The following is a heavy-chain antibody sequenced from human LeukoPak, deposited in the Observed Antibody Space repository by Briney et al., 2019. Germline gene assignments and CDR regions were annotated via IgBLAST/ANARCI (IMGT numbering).Heavy chain of an antibody. D-gene: IGHD3-3*01. Sequence: SETLSLTCTVSRHSVSSGFYWGWIRQPPGKELEWIGTIYHSGSTYYNPSLKSRLTISVDTSKNQFSLRLSSVTAADTAVYYCAREESYYGVVPLLGGGFDYWGQGALVTVSS. V-gene: IGHV4-38-2*02. J-gene: IGHJ4*02. CDR3: AREESYYGVVPLLGGGFDY. CDR1: RHSVSSGFY. CDR2: IYHSGST.